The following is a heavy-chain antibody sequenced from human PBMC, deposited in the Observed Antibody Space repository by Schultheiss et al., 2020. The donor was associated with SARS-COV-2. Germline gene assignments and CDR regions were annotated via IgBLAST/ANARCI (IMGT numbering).Heavy chain of an antibody. CDR2: ISGSGGST. J-gene: IGHJ4*02. CDR3: AKDLRQQLVRTGGY. Sequence: GGSLRLSCAASGFTFSSYAMSWVRQAPGKGLEWVSAISGSGGSTYYADSVKGRFTISRDNSKNTLYLQMNSLRAEDTAVYYCAKDLRQQLVRTGGYWGQGSLGTVSS. V-gene: IGHV3-23*01. CDR1: GFTFSSYA. D-gene: IGHD6-6*01.